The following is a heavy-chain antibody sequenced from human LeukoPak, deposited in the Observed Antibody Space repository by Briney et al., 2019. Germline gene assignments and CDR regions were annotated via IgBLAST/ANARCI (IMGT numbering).Heavy chain of an antibody. Sequence: GGSLRLSCAASGFTFNNYAMSWVRQAPGKGLEWVSAISASGGTTYYADSVKGRFTISRDDSENTLFLQMNSLRAEDTAVYYCAKEPREYCSSTSCPNWFDSWGQGTLVTVSS. J-gene: IGHJ5*01. D-gene: IGHD2-2*01. CDR3: AKEPREYCSSTSCPNWFDS. CDR2: ISASGGTT. V-gene: IGHV3-23*01. CDR1: GFTFNNYA.